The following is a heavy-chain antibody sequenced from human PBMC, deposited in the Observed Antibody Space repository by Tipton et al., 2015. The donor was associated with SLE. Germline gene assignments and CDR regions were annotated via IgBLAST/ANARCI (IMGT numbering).Heavy chain of an antibody. CDR1: GFTVSSNY. J-gene: IGHJ4*02. CDR3: AREERSGGSCFDF. D-gene: IGHD2-15*01. V-gene: IGHV3-53*05. CDR2: IYGGGST. Sequence: GSLRLSCAASGFTVSSNYMSWVRQAPGKGLEWVSVIYGGGSTYYADSVKGRFTISRDNSKNTLYLQMNSLRAEDTAVYFCAREERSGGSCFDFWGQGTLVTVSS.